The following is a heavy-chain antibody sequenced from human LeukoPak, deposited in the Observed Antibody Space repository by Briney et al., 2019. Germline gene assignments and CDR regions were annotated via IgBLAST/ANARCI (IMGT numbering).Heavy chain of an antibody. CDR2: ISGSGGST. CDR1: GFTFSSYA. J-gene: IGHJ4*02. V-gene: IGHV3-23*01. D-gene: IGHD3-10*01. Sequence: PGGSLRLSCAASGFTFSSYAMSWVRQAPGKGLEWVSAISGSGGSTYYADSVKGRFTISRDNAKDTLYLQMNSLRVEDTALYYCVRDDGYYGVDYWGQGTVVTVSS. CDR3: VRDDGYYGVDY.